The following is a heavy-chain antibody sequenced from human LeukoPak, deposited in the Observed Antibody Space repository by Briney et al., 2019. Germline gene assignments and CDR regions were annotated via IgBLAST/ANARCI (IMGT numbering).Heavy chain of an antibody. J-gene: IGHJ6*03. CDR1: GFIFRSYG. Sequence: GGSLRLSCAASGFIFRSYGMYWVRQTPGKGLEWVTFIRFDGSNKYADSVKGRFTISRDNSKNTLFLQMNSLRAEETAVYYCAKGWSYMDVWGKGTTVTIS. CDR2: IRFDGSNK. V-gene: IGHV3-30*02. CDR3: AKGWSYMDV. D-gene: IGHD2-15*01.